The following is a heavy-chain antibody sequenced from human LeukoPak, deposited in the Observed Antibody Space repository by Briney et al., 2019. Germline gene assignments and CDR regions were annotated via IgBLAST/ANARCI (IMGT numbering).Heavy chain of an antibody. CDR1: GFTFSSYA. CDR2: LSGSGAST. V-gene: IGHV3-23*01. CDR3: AKQKGYCSGGSCYYSDY. Sequence: GGSLRLSRAASGFTFSSYAMSWVRQAPGKGLEWVSTLSGSGASTSYADSVKSRFTISRDNSKNTLYLQMNSVRAEDTARYYCAKQKGYCSGGSCYYSDYWGQGTLVTVSS. J-gene: IGHJ4*02. D-gene: IGHD2-15*01.